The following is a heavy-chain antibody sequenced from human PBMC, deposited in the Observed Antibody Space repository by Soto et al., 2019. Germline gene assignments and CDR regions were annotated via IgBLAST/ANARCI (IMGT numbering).Heavy chain of an antibody. CDR1: GGTFSSYA. CDR3: ARDLGPRIAARPSWFDP. J-gene: IGHJ5*02. D-gene: IGHD6-6*01. Sequence: ASVKVSCKASGGTFSSYAISWVRQAPGQGLEWMGGIIPIFGTANYAQKFQGRVTITADESTSTAYMELSSLRSEDTAVYYCARDLGPRIAARPSWFDPWGQGTLVTVSS. CDR2: IIPIFGTA. V-gene: IGHV1-69*13.